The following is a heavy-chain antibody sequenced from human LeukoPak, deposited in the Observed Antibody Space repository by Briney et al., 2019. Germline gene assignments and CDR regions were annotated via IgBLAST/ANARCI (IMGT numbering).Heavy chain of an antibody. V-gene: IGHV3-74*01. Sequence: GSLRLSCAASGFTFSSYWMHWVRQAPGKGLVWVSRINTDGSSTSYADSVKGRFTISRDNAKNTLYLQMNSLRAEDTAVYYCAKGDGSGSYRHFDYWGQGTLVTVSS. CDR2: INTDGSST. CDR1: GFTFSSYW. D-gene: IGHD3-10*01. J-gene: IGHJ4*02. CDR3: AKGDGSGSYRHFDY.